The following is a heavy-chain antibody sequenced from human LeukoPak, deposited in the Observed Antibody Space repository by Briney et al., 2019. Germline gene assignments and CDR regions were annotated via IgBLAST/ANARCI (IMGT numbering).Heavy chain of an antibody. CDR1: GFTFSDYY. CDR3: ARQREMTTIFTALGY. J-gene: IGHJ4*02. V-gene: IGHV3-11*01. CDR2: ISSSGSTI. Sequence: PGGSLRLSCAASGFTFSDYYMTWIRQAPGKGLEWVSKISSSGSTIYYADSVKGRFTISRDNAKNSLYLQMNSLRAEDTAVYYCARQREMTTIFTALGYWGQGTLVTVSS. D-gene: IGHD5-24*01.